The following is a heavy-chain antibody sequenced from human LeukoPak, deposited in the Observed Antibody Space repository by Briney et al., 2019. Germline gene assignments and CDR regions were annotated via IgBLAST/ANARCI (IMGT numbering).Heavy chain of an antibody. J-gene: IGHJ4*02. D-gene: IGHD3-16*02. CDR3: ARGTTYISTFGGVIVGKLDY. Sequence: PSETLSLTCTVSGGSISSGSYYWSWIRQPAGKGLEWIGRIYTSGSTNYNPSLKSRVTISVDTSKNQFSLKLSSVTAADTAVYYCARGTTYISTFGGVIVGKLDYWGQGTLVTVSS. CDR2: IYTSGST. CDR1: GGSISSGSYY. V-gene: IGHV4-61*02.